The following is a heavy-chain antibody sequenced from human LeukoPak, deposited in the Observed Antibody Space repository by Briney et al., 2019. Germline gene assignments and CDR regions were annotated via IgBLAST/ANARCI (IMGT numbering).Heavy chain of an antibody. Sequence: GASVKVSCKASGYTFTSYGIGWERQAPGQGLEWMGWISAYNGNTNYAQKLQGRVTMTTDTSTSTAYMELRSLRSDDTAVYYCARALVEMATILADDDAFDIWGQGTMVTVSS. CDR3: ARALVEMATILADDDAFDI. V-gene: IGHV1-18*01. D-gene: IGHD5-24*01. J-gene: IGHJ3*02. CDR1: GYTFTSYG. CDR2: ISAYNGNT.